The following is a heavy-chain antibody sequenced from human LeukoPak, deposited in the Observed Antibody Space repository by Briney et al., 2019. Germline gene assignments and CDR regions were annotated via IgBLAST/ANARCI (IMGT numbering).Heavy chain of an antibody. V-gene: IGHV4-34*01. CDR1: GGSFIGYY. J-gene: IGHJ4*02. Sequence: PSETLSLTCAVYGGSFIGYYWSWIRQPPGKGLEWIGEINHSGSTNYNPSLKSRVTISVDTSKSQFSLKLNSVTAADTAVYYCARRRSDWEFDYWGQGTLVTVSS. CDR2: INHSGST. D-gene: IGHD2-21*02. CDR3: ARRRSDWEFDY.